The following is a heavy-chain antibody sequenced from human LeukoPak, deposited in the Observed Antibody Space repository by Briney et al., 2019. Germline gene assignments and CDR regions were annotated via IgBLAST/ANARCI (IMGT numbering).Heavy chain of an antibody. CDR2: FNPSTGTT. D-gene: IGHD2-2*03. CDR1: GYTFTSYY. J-gene: IGHJ4*02. V-gene: IGHV1-46*01. CDR3: ARQGYGYYGFDY. Sequence: ASVKVSCKASGYTFTSYYLHSVRHAPGQGLEWMEVFNPSTGTTSYTQKFQGRVTMTRHTSTSTVYMEVSSLSSEDTAVYYCARQGYGYYGFDYWGQGTLVTASS.